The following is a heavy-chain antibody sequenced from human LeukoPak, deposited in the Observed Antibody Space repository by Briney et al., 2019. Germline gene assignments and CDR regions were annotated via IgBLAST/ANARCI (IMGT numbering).Heavy chain of an antibody. D-gene: IGHD3-22*01. J-gene: IGHJ4*02. CDR3: ARGSSGYWVEYYFDY. Sequence: GGSLRLSCAASGFTFSSYAMSWVRQAPGKGLEWVSAISGSGGSTYYADSVKGRFTISRDNSKNTLYLQMNSLRAEDTAVYYCARGSSGYWVEYYFDYWGQGTLVTVSS. CDR2: ISGSGGST. CDR1: GFTFSSYA. V-gene: IGHV3-23*01.